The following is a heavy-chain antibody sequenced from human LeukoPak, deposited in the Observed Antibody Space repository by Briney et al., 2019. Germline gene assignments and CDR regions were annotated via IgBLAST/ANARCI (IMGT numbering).Heavy chain of an antibody. CDR1: GFTFSSYG. V-gene: IGHV3-33*01. CDR2: IWYDGSDK. J-gene: IGHJ3*02. CDR3: AREQDDAFDI. Sequence: PGRSLRLSCAASGFTFSSYGMHWVRQAPGKGLEWVAVIWYDGSDKYYADSVKGRFTISRDNSKNTLYLQLNSLRAEDTVVYYCAREQDDAFDIWGQGTMVTVSS.